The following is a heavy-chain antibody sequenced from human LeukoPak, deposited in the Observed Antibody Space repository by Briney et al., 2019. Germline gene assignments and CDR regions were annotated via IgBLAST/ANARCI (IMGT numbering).Heavy chain of an antibody. Sequence: GGSLRLSCAASGFTFSDYEMNRVRQAPGRGLEWVSSISTSSSYIYYADSVKGRFTISRDNAKNSLYLQMNSLRAEDTAVYYCARDRSNIAASDGWFDPWGQGTLVTVSS. D-gene: IGHD6-13*01. V-gene: IGHV3-21*01. CDR1: GFTFSDYE. J-gene: IGHJ5*02. CDR3: ARDRSNIAASDGWFDP. CDR2: ISTSSSYI.